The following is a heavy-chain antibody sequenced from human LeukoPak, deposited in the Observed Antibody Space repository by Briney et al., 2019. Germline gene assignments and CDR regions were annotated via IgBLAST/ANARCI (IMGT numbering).Heavy chain of an antibody. V-gene: IGHV3-21*01. CDR1: GFTFSSYS. Sequence: GGSLRLSCAASGFTFSSYSTNWVRQAPGKGLEWVSSISSSSSYIYYADSVKGRFTISRDNAKNSLYLQMNSLRAEDTAVYYCAREDHSGYQDYWGQGTLVTVSS. D-gene: IGHD5-12*01. CDR3: AREDHSGYQDY. CDR2: ISSSSSYI. J-gene: IGHJ4*02.